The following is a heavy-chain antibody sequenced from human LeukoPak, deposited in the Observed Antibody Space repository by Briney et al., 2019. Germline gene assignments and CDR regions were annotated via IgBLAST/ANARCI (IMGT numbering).Heavy chain of an antibody. Sequence: ASVTVSCTASGGTFSSYAISWVRQAPGQGLEWMGGIIPIFGTANYAQKFQGRVTITADESTSTAYMELSSLRSEDTAVYYCARDLPDPSHRYNWFDPWGQGTLVTVSS. V-gene: IGHV1-69*13. CDR2: IIPIFGTA. CDR1: GGTFSSYA. CDR3: ARDLPDPSHRYNWFDP. J-gene: IGHJ5*02.